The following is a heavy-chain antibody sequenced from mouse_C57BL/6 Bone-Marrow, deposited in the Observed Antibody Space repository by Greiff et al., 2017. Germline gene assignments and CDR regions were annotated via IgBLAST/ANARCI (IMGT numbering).Heavy chain of an antibody. Sequence: EVQVVESGGGLVKPGGSLKLSCAASGFTFSDYGMHWVRQAPEKGLEWVAYISSGSSTIYYADTVKGRFTISRDNAKNTLFLQMTSLRSEDTAMYYCARPGDYDSYWYFDVWGTGTTVTVSS. CDR2: ISSGSSTI. J-gene: IGHJ1*03. CDR3: ARPGDYDSYWYFDV. CDR1: GFTFSDYG. D-gene: IGHD2-4*01. V-gene: IGHV5-17*01.